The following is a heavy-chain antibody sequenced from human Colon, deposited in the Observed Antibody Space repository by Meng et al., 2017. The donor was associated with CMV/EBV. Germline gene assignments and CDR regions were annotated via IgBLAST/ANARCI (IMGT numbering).Heavy chain of an antibody. CDR1: GYTFTNYG. J-gene: IGHJ1*01. CDR2: ISAYTGDT. D-gene: IGHD1-26*01. Sequence: QVQLLPSGAEVKKPGASLKVSCKVFGYTFTNYGISWVRQAPGQGLEWMGWISAYTGDTYYAQKFQGRVTMTTDTSTSTAYMELRSLRSDDTAVYYCVRESQSGSYIYLQHWGQGTLVTVSS. V-gene: IGHV1-18*01. CDR3: VRESQSGSYIYLQH.